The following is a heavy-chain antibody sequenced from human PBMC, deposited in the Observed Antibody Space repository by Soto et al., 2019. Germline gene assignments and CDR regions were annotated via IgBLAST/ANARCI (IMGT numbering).Heavy chain of an antibody. CDR3: KAEYTGSSAPVDQTSYLDY. J-gene: IGHJ4*02. Sequence: EVHLVESGGAGVQPGGSLRLSCAASGFTFDDFTMHWVRQVPGKALEWVSLISWDGTITHYADSVAGRFTISRDNSENSLSLQMNNLRPVDSALYFCKAEYTGSSAPVDQTSYLDYWGQGTLVTVSS. D-gene: IGHD6-6*01. CDR1: GFTFDDFT. V-gene: IGHV3-43*01. CDR2: ISWDGTIT.